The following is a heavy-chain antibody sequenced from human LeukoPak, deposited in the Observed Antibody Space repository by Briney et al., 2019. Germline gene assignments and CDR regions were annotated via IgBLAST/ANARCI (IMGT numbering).Heavy chain of an antibody. CDR1: GFTFSLYG. V-gene: IGHV3-30*03. D-gene: IGHD5-24*01. Sequence: GGSLRLSGAASGFTFSLYGMHWVRQAPGKGLEWLAVISFDGSDKYYADFVKGRFTISRDNSKNTVYLQMNSLRAEDTAVYFCARYVSDGYNAPFDSWGQGTLVTASS. CDR3: ARYVSDGYNAPFDS. J-gene: IGHJ4*02. CDR2: ISFDGSDK.